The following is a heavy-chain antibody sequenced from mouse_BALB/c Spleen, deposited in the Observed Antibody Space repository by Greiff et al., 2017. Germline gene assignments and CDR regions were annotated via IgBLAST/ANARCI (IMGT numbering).Heavy chain of an antibody. D-gene: IGHD2-14*01. J-gene: IGHJ4*01. CDR1: GFTFSSYT. Sequence: EVKVVESGGGLVQPGGSLKLSCAASGFTFSSYTMSWVRQTPEKRLEWVAYISNGGGSTYYPDTVKGRFTISRDNAKNTLYLQMSSLKSEDTAMYYCARHGPVRPAMDYWGQGTSVTVSS. CDR2: ISNGGGST. CDR3: ARHGPVRPAMDY. V-gene: IGHV5-12-2*01.